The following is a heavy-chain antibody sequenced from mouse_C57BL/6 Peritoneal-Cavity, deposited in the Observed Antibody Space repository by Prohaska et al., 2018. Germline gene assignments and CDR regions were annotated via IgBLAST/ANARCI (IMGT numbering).Heavy chain of an antibody. Sequence: EVKLLQSGGGLVQPGGSLKLSCAASGIDFSRYWMSWVRRAPGKGLEWIGEINPDSSTINYAPSLNDKFIISRDNAKNTLYLQMSKVRSEDTALYYGTSPDGYYWYFDVLGTGTTVTVSS. V-gene: IGHV4-1*01. J-gene: IGHJ1*03. CDR2: INPDSSTI. D-gene: IGHD2-3*01. CDR3: TSPDGYYWYFDV. CDR1: GIDFSRYW.